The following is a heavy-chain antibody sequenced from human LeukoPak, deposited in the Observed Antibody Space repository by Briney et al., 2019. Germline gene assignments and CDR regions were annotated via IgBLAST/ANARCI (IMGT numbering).Heavy chain of an antibody. CDR1: GYTLTDYY. Sequence: ASVKVSCKASGYTLTDYYMHWVRQAPGQGLEWMGRINPNSGGTNYAQKFQGGVTMTRDTSISTVYMELSRLRSDDTAVYYCARVGYYESSGYYEYWGQGTLVTVSS. D-gene: IGHD3-22*01. J-gene: IGHJ4*02. CDR2: INPNSGGT. V-gene: IGHV1-2*06. CDR3: ARVGYYESSGYYEY.